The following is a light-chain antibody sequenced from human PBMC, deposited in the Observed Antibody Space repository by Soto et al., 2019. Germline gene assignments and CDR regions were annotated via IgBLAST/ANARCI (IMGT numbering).Light chain of an antibody. J-gene: IGKJ5*01. CDR1: QTINNY. CDR2: GAS. Sequence: DIQITHSPSTLSASVVDRVTITFLASQTINNYLNWYQQKPGKAPKCLIYGASSLQSGVSSRFSGRGFGTDYTLTITNLQPEDFATYFCQKSYSTPPNFGQGTRLEIK. V-gene: IGKV1-39*01. CDR3: QKSYSTPPN.